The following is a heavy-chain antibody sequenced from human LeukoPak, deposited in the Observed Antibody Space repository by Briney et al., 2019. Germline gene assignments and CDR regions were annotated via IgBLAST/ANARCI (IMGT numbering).Heavy chain of an antibody. CDR3: ARDRVGYCSGGSCPIGY. J-gene: IGHJ4*02. Sequence: ASVKVSCKASGYTFTSYGISWVRQAPGQGLEWMGWISAYNGNTNYAQKLQGRVTMTTDTSTSTAYMGLRSLRSDDTAVYYCARDRVGYCSGGSCPIGYWGQGTLVTVSS. V-gene: IGHV1-18*01. CDR1: GYTFTSYG. D-gene: IGHD2-15*01. CDR2: ISAYNGNT.